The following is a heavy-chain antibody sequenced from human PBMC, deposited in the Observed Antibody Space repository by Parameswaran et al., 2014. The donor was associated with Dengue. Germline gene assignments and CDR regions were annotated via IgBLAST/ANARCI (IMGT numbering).Heavy chain of an antibody. Sequence: VRQAPGKGLEWVSTITGSRGSTYYADSVKGRFTISRDNSKNTLYLQMNNLRAEDTAIYYCAKVVGATEGDYWGQGTLVTVSS. D-gene: IGHD1-26*01. J-gene: IGHJ4*02. CDR2: ITGSRGST. V-gene: IGHV3-23*01. CDR3: AKVVGATEGDY.